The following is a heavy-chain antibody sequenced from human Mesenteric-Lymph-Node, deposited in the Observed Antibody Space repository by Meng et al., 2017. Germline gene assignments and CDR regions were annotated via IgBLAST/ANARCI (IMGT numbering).Heavy chain of an antibody. CDR3: ARTTGGGSYYDWFDP. V-gene: IGHV1-46*01. D-gene: IGHD3-10*01. J-gene: IGHJ5*02. CDR2: INPSGGST. CDR1: GYTFTSYY. Sequence: QVQLVQSGAEVKKPGASVKVSCKASGYTFTSYYMHWVRQAPGQGLEWMGIINPSGGSTSYAQKFQDRVTMTRDTSTSTVYMELSSLRSEDTAVYYCARTTGGGSYYDWFDPWGQGTLVTVSS.